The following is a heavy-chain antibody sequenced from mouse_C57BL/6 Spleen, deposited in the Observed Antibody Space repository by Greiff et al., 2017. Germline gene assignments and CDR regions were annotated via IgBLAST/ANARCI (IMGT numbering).Heavy chain of an antibody. CDR1: GFTFSSYA. Sequence: EVQRVESGEGLVKPGGSLKLSCAASGFTFSSYAMSWVRQTPEKRLEWVAYISSGGDYIYYADTVKGRCTISRDNARNTLYLQMSSLKSEDTAMYYCTRDPSSYAMDYWGQGTSVTVSS. CDR2: ISSGGDYI. D-gene: IGHD1-1*01. CDR3: TRDPSSYAMDY. V-gene: IGHV5-9-1*02. J-gene: IGHJ4*01.